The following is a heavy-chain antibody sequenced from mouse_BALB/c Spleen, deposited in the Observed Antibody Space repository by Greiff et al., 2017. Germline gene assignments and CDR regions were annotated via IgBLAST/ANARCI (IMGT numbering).Heavy chain of an antibody. CDR1: GFSLTSYG. CDR3: ARVDYGNYGAWFAY. Sequence: VMLVESGPGLVAPSQSLSITCTVSGFSLTSYGVHWVRQPPGKGLEWLGVIWAGGSTNYNSALMSRLSISKDNSKSQVFLKMNSLQTDDTAMYYCARVDYGNYGAWFAYWGQGTLVTVSA. CDR2: IWAGGST. D-gene: IGHD2-1*01. V-gene: IGHV2-9*02. J-gene: IGHJ3*01.